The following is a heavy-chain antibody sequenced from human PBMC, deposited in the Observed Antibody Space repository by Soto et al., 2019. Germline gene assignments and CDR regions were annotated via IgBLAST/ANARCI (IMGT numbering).Heavy chain of an antibody. D-gene: IGHD2-2*01. Sequence: QVQLQQWGAGLLKPSETLSLTCAVYGGSFSGYYWSWIRQPPGKGLEWIGEINHSGSTNYNPSLKSRDTISVDTSKNQFSLKLSSVTAADTAVYYCASRYCSRTSCYRPAPMDVWGKGTTVTVSS. CDR2: INHSGST. CDR3: ASRYCSRTSCYRPAPMDV. J-gene: IGHJ6*03. CDR1: GGSFSGYY. V-gene: IGHV4-34*01.